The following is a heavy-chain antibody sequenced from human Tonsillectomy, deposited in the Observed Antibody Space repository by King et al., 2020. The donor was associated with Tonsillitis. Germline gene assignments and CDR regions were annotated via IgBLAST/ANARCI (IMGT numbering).Heavy chain of an antibody. D-gene: IGHD6-19*01. Sequence: QLVQSGAEVKKPGASVKVSCKASGYTFSTYAMHWLRQAPGQRLEWMGWIGADNGYTKYSQKFQGSVTITRDTTATTAYMELSSLRSEDTALYYCATGSSGWPYYFDYWGQGTLVTVSS. CDR2: IGADNGYT. V-gene: IGHV1-3*01. J-gene: IGHJ4*02. CDR1: GYTFSTYA. CDR3: ATGSSGWPYYFDY.